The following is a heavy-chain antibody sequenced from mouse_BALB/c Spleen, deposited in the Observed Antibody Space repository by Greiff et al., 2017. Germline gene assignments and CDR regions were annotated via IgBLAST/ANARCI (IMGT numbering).Heavy chain of an antibody. CDR2: IDPENGDT. V-gene: IGHV14-4*02. CDR1: GFNIKDYY. CDR3: NGGGSLYYGYNLAY. Sequence: VQLQQSGAELVRSGASVKLSCTASGFNIKDYYMHWVKQRPEQGLEWIGWIDPENGDTEYAPKFQGKATMTADTSSNTAYLQLSSLTSEDTAVYYCNGGGSLYYGYNLAYWGQGTLVTVSA. D-gene: IGHD2-2*01. J-gene: IGHJ3*01.